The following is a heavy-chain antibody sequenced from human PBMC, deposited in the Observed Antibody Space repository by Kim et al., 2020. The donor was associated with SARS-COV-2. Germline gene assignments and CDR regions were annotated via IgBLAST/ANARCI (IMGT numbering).Heavy chain of an antibody. CDR3: ARAGLLWFGELLFDY. CDR2: IYYSGST. D-gene: IGHD3-10*01. J-gene: IGHJ4*02. CDR1: GGSISSYY. Sequence: SETLSLTCTVSGGSISSYYWSWIRQPPGKGLEWIGYIYYSGSTNYNPSLKSRVTISVDTSKNQFSLKLSSVTAADTAVYYCARAGLLWFGELLFDYWGQG. V-gene: IGHV4-59*01.